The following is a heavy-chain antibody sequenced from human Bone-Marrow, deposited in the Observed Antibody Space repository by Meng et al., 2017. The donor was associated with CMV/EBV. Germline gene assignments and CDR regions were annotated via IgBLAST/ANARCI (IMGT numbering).Heavy chain of an antibody. D-gene: IGHD2-2*01. Sequence: GGSLRLSCAASGFTFSSYGMHWVRQAPGKGLEWVAFIRYDGNNKYYADSVKGRFIISRDNSRNFLYQQMNSLRPEDMAVYYCVRNSPGGWAIVVVPAAIREVGWGQGTLVTVSS. CDR2: IRYDGNNK. V-gene: IGHV3-30*02. CDR3: VRNSPGGWAIVVVPAAIREVG. CDR1: GFTFSSYG. J-gene: IGHJ4*02.